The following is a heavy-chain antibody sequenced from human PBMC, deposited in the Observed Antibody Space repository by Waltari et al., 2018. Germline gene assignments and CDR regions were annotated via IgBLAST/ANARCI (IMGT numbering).Heavy chain of an antibody. CDR3: ATRIPTYYYDSSGYYGPDY. CDR2: FDPEDGET. CDR1: GYTLTEVT. J-gene: IGHJ4*02. V-gene: IGHV1-24*01. Sequence: QVQLVQSGAEVKKPGASVKVSCKCSGYTLTEVTMPGVRPAPGQGIEWMGGFDPEDGETIYAQKFQGRVTMTEDTSTDTAYMELSSLRSEDTAVYYCATRIPTYYYDSSGYYGPDYWGQGTLVTVSS. D-gene: IGHD3-22*01.